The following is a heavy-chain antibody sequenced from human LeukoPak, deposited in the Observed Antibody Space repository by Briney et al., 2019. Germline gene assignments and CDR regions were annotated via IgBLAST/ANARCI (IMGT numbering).Heavy chain of an antibody. V-gene: IGHV3-30*03. J-gene: IGHJ4*02. Sequence: GRSLRLSCAASGFTFSSYGMHWVRQAPGKGLEWVAVISYDGSNKYYADSVKGRFTISRDNSKNTLYLQMNSLRAEDTAVYYCAVSFDYWGQGTLVTVS. CDR2: ISYDGSNK. CDR1: GFTFSSYG. CDR3: AVSFDY.